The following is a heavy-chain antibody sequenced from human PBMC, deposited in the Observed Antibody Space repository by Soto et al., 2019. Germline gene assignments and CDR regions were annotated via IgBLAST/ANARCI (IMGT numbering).Heavy chain of an antibody. CDR2: ISGSGGST. D-gene: IGHD5-18*01. J-gene: IGHJ4*02. CDR3: AKGAQVLGGLWLLDY. CDR1: GFTFTSYA. Sequence: GGSLRLSCAASGFTFTSYAMSWVRQAPGKGLEWVSAISGSGGSTYYADSVKGRFTISRDNSKNTLYLQMNSLRAEDTAVYYCAKGAQVLGGLWLLDYWGQGTLVTVSS. V-gene: IGHV3-23*01.